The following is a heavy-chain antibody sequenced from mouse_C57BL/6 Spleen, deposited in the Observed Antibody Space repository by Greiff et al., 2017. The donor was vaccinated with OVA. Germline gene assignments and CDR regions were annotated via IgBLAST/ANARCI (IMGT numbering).Heavy chain of an antibody. Sequence: QVQLQQSGAELVKPGASVKLSCKASGYTFTSYWMHWVKQRPGQGLEWIGMIHPNSGSTNYNEKFKSKATLTVDKSSSTAYMQLSSLTSEDSAVYYCARSDSKGAKENAMDYWGQGTSVTVSS. J-gene: IGHJ4*01. CDR2: IHPNSGST. CDR1: GYTFTSYW. V-gene: IGHV1-64*01. CDR3: ARSDSKGAKENAMDY. D-gene: IGHD2-5*01.